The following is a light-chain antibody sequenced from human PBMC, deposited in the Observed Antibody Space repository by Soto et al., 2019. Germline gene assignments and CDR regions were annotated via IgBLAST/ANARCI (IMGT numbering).Light chain of an antibody. CDR3: CSYAGSYTYV. CDR1: SSDVGGYNY. CDR2: DVS. J-gene: IGLJ1*01. V-gene: IGLV2-11*01. Sequence: QSALTQPRSVPGSTGQSVTISCTGTSSDVGGYNYVSWYQQHPGKAPKLMIYDVSKRPSGVPDRFSGSKSGNTASLTISGLQAEDEADYYCCSYAGSYTYVFGSGTKVTVL.